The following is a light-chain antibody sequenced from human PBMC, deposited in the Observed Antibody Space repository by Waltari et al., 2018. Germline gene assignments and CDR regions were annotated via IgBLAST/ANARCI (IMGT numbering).Light chain of an antibody. CDR2: GVS. V-gene: IGKV3-15*01. J-gene: IGKJ1*01. CDR1: QSVSNS. CDR3: QHYYGWSRT. Sequence: EIVLTQPPATMSVSPGQTPTLSCRASQSVSNSLAWYQQIGGQSPRLLLYGVSTRAVGVPERFSGSGSGTDFTLTITDLQSEDFAIYYCQHYYGWSRTFGQGTKV.